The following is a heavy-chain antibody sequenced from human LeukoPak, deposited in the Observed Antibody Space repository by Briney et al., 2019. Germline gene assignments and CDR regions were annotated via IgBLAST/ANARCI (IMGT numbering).Heavy chain of an antibody. V-gene: IGHV4-34*01. D-gene: IGHD4-11*01. J-gene: IGHJ5*02. Sequence: SETLSLTCAVYGGSFSGYYWSWIRQPPGKGLEWIGEINHSGSTNYNPSLKSRVTISVDTSKNQSSLKLSSVTAADTAVYYCASITVENWFDPWGQGTLVTVSS. CDR2: INHSGST. CDR1: GGSFSGYY. CDR3: ASITVENWFDP.